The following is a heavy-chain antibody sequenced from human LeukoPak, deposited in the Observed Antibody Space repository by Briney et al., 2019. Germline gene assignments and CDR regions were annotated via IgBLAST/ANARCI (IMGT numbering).Heavy chain of an antibody. J-gene: IGHJ4*02. V-gene: IGHV3-21*01. CDR2: ISSSSSYI. Sequence: GGSLRLSCAASRFTFSSYSMNWVRQAPGKGLDWVSSISSSSSYIYYADSVKGRFTISRDNAKNSLYLQMNSLRAEDTAVYYCARDRADYGDIDYWGQGTLVTVSS. CDR3: ARDRADYGDIDY. CDR1: RFTFSSYS. D-gene: IGHD4-17*01.